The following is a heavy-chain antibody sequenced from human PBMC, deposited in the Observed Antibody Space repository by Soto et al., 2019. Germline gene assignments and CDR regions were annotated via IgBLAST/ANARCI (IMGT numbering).Heavy chain of an antibody. V-gene: IGHV3-30-3*01. J-gene: IGHJ4*02. CDR2: ISYDGSNK. CDR3: ARDGRGIAVAGTDY. Sequence: VQLVESGGGVVQPGRSLRLSCAASGFTFSSYAMHWVRQAPGKGLEWVAVISYDGSNKYYADSVKGRFTISRDNSKNTLYLQMNSLRAEDTAVYYCARDGRGIAVAGTDYWGQGTLVTVSS. CDR1: GFTFSSYA. D-gene: IGHD6-19*01.